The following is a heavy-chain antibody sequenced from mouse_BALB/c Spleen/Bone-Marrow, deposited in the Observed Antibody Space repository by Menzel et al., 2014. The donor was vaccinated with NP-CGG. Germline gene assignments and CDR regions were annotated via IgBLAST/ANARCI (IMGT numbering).Heavy chain of an antibody. Sequence: VQLQQSGAELAIPGASVKMSCRASGYTFTTYTMHWVKQRPGQGLEWIGYINPSSGYTYYNQKFKDKATLTADKSSSAAYLQLSSLTSEDSAVYYCARVYGNYDAMDYWGQGTSVTVSS. D-gene: IGHD2-1*01. CDR2: INPSSGYT. V-gene: IGHV1-4*01. CDR1: GYTFTTYT. CDR3: ARVYGNYDAMDY. J-gene: IGHJ4*01.